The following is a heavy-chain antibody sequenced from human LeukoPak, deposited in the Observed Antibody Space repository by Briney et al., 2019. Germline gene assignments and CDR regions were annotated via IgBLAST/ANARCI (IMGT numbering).Heavy chain of an antibody. Sequence: GGSLRLSCATSGFTFNSYAMSWVRQAPGQGLEWVSGLSGSGGDTDYADSVKGRFTISRDKSRNTLYLQMNSLRSEDTAVYYCAKDAMATVTYFDYWGQGSLVTVSS. CDR3: AKDAMATVTYFDY. CDR2: LSGSGGDT. CDR1: GFTFNSYA. J-gene: IGHJ4*02. V-gene: IGHV3-23*01. D-gene: IGHD4-17*01.